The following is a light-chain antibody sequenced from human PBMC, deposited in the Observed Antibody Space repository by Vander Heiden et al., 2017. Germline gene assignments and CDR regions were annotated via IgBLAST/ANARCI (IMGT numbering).Light chain of an antibody. J-gene: IGKJ4*01. Sequence: EIGLTQSPATLSLSPGERATLSCRASQSVSRYLAWYQQKPGQAPRLLIYDASNRATGIPARFSGSGSGTDFTLTISSLEPEDFAVYYCQQRSNWPPLPFGGGTKVEIK. CDR3: QQRSNWPPLP. CDR2: DAS. CDR1: QSVSRY. V-gene: IGKV3-11*01.